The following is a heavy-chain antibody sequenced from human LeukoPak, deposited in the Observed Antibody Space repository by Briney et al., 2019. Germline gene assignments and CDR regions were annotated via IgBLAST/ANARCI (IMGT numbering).Heavy chain of an antibody. CDR2: IKGDGSEK. CDR1: GITFSRIW. CDR3: RIGHYGSN. D-gene: IGHD2/OR15-2a*01. Sequence: GGSLRLSCAVSGITFSRIWMSWVRQAPGKGLEWVANIKGDGSEKNYVDSVRGRFTISRDNAKNSVFLQMNSLRAEDTAVYYCRIGHYGSNWGQGTLVTVSS. V-gene: IGHV3-7*01. J-gene: IGHJ4*02.